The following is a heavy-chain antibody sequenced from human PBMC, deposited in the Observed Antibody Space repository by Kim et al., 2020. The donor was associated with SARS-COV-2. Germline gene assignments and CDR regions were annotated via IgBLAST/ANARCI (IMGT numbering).Heavy chain of an antibody. CDR3: AAIAVAGDYYYYGMDV. J-gene: IGHJ6*02. CDR1: GFTFTSSA. D-gene: IGHD6-19*01. V-gene: IGHV1-58*02. CDR2: IVVGSGNT. Sequence: SVKVSCKASGFTFTSSAMQWVRQARGQRLEWIGWIVVGSGNTNYAQKFQERVTITRDMSTSTAYMELSSLRSEDTAVYYCAAIAVAGDYYYYGMDVWGQGTTVTVSS.